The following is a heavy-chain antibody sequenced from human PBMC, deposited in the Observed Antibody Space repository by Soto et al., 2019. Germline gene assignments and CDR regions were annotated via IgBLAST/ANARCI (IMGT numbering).Heavy chain of an antibody. CDR3: AQGTNWNYKY. CDR1: GVTFSSYA. D-gene: IGHD1-7*01. J-gene: IGHJ4*02. Sequence: GESLKISCAASGVTFSSYAMSWVRLAPGKGLNWVSSISGSGGTTYYADSVKGRFTISRDNSKNTVYLQMNSLRAEDTAVYYCAQGTNWNYKYWGQGTLVTVSS. CDR2: ISGSGGTT. V-gene: IGHV3-23*01.